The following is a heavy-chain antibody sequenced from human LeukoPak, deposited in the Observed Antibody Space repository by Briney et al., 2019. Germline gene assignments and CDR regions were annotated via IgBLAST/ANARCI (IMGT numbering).Heavy chain of an antibody. CDR2: INPNSGGT. J-gene: IGHJ6*02. CDR3: ARGSSSGWYWDYYYYGMDV. Sequence: ASVKVSCKASGYTFTGYYMHWVRQAPGQGLEWMGWINPNSGGTNYAQKFQGRVTMTRDTSISTAYMELSRLRSDDTAVYYCARGSSSGWYWDYYYYGMDVWGQGTTVTVSS. CDR1: GYTFTGYY. D-gene: IGHD6-19*01. V-gene: IGHV1-2*02.